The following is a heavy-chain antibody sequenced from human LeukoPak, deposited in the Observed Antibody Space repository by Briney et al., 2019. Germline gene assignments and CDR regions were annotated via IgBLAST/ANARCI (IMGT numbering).Heavy chain of an antibody. CDR3: ATPNHIVVVTASDDAFDV. J-gene: IGHJ3*01. CDR2: IIPIFGTA. V-gene: IGHV1-69*05. Sequence: SVKVSCKASGGTFSSYAISWVRQAPGQGLEWMGRIIPIFGTANYAQKFQGRVTITTDESTSTAYMELSSLRSEDTAVYYCATPNHIVVVTASDDAFDVWGQGTMVTVSS. CDR1: GGTFSSYA. D-gene: IGHD2-21*02.